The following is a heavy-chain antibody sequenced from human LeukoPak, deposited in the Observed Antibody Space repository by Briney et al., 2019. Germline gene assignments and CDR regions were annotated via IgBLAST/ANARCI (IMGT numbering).Heavy chain of an antibody. CDR2: ISGSGSRT. CDR3: AKENTKKSFRPGEATLTKGYFDY. V-gene: IGHV3-23*01. Sequence: ETLSLTCAVSGGSLSGYYWTSIRQAPGKGLEWVSVISGSGSRTYYADSVKGRFTISRDNSKNTLYLQMNNLRAEDTAVYYCAKENTKKSFRPGEATLTKGYFDYWGQGTLVTVSS. J-gene: IGHJ4*02. D-gene: IGHD4-17*01. CDR1: GGSLSGYY.